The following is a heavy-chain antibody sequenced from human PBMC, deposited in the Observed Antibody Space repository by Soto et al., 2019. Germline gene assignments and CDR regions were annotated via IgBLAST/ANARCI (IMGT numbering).Heavy chain of an antibody. D-gene: IGHD2-21*02. CDR1: GGTFSSYT. V-gene: IGHV1-69*02. CDR2: IIPILGIA. J-gene: IGHJ4*02. CDR3: ARDASDGGNSGY. Sequence: VQLVQSGAEVKKPGSSVKVSCKASGGTFSSYTISWVRQAPGQGLEWMGRIIPILGIANYAQKFQGRVTITADKATSTAYMELSSLRSEDTAVYYCARDASDGGNSGYWGQGTLVTVSS.